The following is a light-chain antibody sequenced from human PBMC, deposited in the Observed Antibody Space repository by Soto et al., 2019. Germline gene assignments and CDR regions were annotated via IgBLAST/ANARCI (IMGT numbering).Light chain of an antibody. CDR3: QQYSSWPLS. V-gene: IGKV3D-15*01. J-gene: IGKJ4*01. CDR1: QSVSSS. CDR2: GAS. Sequence: EIVMTQSPGTLSVSPGERATLSCRASQSVSSSLAWYQQKPGQAPRLLMYGASTRATGTPARFSGSGSGTEITLTISSLQSEDFAVYYCQQYSSWPLSFGGGTKVDIK.